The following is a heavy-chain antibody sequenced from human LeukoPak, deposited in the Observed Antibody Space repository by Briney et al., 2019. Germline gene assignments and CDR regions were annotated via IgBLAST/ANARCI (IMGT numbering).Heavy chain of an antibody. CDR2: INHSGST. D-gene: IGHD3-16*01. CDR1: GGSFSGYY. V-gene: IGHV4-34*01. Sequence: SETLSLTCAVYGGSFSGYYWSWIRQPPGKGLEWIGEINHSGSTNYNPSLKSRVTISVDTSKNQFSLKLSSVTAADTAVNYCARGGGQPRQYNWFDPWGQGTLVTVSS. CDR3: ARGGGQPRQYNWFDP. J-gene: IGHJ5*02.